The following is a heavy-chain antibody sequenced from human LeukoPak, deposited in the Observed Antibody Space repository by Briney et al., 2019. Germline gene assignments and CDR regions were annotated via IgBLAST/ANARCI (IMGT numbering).Heavy chain of an antibody. CDR1: GGSFSGYY. J-gene: IGHJ3*02. V-gene: IGHV4-34*01. CDR3: ARLVYANDAFDI. D-gene: IGHD2-8*01. CDR2: INHSGRT. Sequence: SETLSLTCAVYGGSFSGYYWSWIRQPPGKGLEWIGEINHSGRTNYNPSLKSRVTISVDTSKNQFSLKLSSVTAADTAVYYCARLVYANDAFDIWGQGTMVTVSS.